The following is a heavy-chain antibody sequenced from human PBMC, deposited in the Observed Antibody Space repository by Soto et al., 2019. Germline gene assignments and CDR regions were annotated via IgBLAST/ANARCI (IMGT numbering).Heavy chain of an antibody. CDR1: GFTFSSYS. CDR2: ISSSSSTI. Sequence: GGSLRLSCAASGFTFSSYSMNWVRQAPGKGLEWVSYISSSSSTIYYADSVKGRFTISRDNAKNSLYLQMNSLRAEDTAVYYCARDVRSGVVRGVIIGYWGQGTLVTVSS. D-gene: IGHD3-10*01. J-gene: IGHJ4*02. V-gene: IGHV3-48*01. CDR3: ARDVRSGVVRGVIIGY.